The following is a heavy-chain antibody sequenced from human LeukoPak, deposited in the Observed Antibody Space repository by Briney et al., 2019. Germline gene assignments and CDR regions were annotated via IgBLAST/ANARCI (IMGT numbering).Heavy chain of an antibody. CDR2: IYYSGST. CDR3: ARGSSGWYYYYYGMDV. Sequence: SETLSLTCTVSGGSISSYYWSWIWQPPGKGLEWIGYIYYSGSTNYNPSLKSRVTISVDTSKNQFSLKLSSVTAADTAVYYCARGSSGWYYYYYGMDVWGQGTTVTVSS. J-gene: IGHJ6*02. D-gene: IGHD6-19*01. V-gene: IGHV4-59*01. CDR1: GGSISSYY.